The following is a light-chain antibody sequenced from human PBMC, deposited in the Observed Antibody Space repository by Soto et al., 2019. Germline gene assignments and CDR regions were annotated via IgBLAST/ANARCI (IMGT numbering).Light chain of an antibody. V-gene: IGLV1-40*01. CDR2: AYY. CDR1: SSNIGPGYD. Sequence: QSVLTQPPSESGAPGQRVTISCTGSSSNIGPGYDVHWYQRLPGTAPTLLIYAYYNRPSGVPDRFSGSKSGTSASLTITGVQAEDEADYYCPSYDTRLGVVVFCGGTKLTVL. J-gene: IGLJ2*01. CDR3: PSYDTRLGVVV.